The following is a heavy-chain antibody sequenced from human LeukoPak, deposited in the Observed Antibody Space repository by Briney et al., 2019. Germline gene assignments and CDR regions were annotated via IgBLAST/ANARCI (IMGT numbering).Heavy chain of an antibody. D-gene: IGHD5-18*01. CDR2: ISGSGYTA. CDR3: AAPRRGPHTLMDPRDAFDI. Sequence: GGSLRLSCAASGFTFSSYDMSWVRQAPGKGLEWVSIISGSGYTARDTDSVKGRFIISRDNSNNTLYLQMNSLRSEDTAVYYCAAPRRGPHTLMDPRDAFDIWGQGTMVTVSS. J-gene: IGHJ3*02. V-gene: IGHV3-23*01. CDR1: GFTFSSYD.